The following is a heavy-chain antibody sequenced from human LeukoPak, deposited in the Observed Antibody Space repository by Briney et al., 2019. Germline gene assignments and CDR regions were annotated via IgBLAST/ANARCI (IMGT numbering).Heavy chain of an antibody. CDR1: GGSFSGYY. J-gene: IGHJ6*02. Sequence: SETLSLTCAVYGGSFSGYYWSWIRQPPGKGLEWIGEINHSGSTNYNPSLKSRVTISVDTSKNQFSLKLSSVTAADTAVYYCARGFRGSGSYYRVYYYYGMDVWGQGTTVTVSS. D-gene: IGHD3-10*01. CDR2: INHSGST. CDR3: ARGFRGSGSYYRVYYYYGMDV. V-gene: IGHV4-34*01.